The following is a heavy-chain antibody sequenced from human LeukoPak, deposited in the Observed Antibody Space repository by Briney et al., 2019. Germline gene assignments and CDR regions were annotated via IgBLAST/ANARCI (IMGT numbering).Heavy chain of an antibody. V-gene: IGHV1-18*01. CDR1: GYTFTSYG. J-gene: IGHJ4*02. D-gene: IGHD3-22*01. CDR2: ISAYSGNT. Sequence: ASVKVSCKASGYTFTSYGISWVRQAPGQGLEWMGWISAYSGNTNYAQNLQGRVTMTADASTSTAYMELRSLRSDDTAVYYCARDRYYDATGQVDYWGQGALVTVSS. CDR3: ARDRYYDATGQVDY.